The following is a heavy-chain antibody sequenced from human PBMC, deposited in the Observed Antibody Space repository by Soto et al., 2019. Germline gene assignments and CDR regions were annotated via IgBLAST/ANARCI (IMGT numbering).Heavy chain of an antibody. CDR3: ARDSDSNYWRAGMDV. Sequence: GGSLRLSCAASGFTFSSHAMHWVRQAPGKGLEWVAVISYDGSNKYYADSVKGRFTISRDNSKNTLYLQMNSLRAEDTAVYYCARDSDSNYWRAGMDVWGQGTTVTVS. CDR1: GFTFSSHA. J-gene: IGHJ6*02. D-gene: IGHD4-4*01. CDR2: ISYDGSNK. V-gene: IGHV3-30-3*01.